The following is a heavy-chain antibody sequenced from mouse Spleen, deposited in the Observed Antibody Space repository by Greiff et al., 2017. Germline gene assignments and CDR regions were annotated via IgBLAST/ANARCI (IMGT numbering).Heavy chain of an antibody. J-gene: IGHJ1*01. Sequence: EVKLVESGPELVKPGASVKMSCKASGYTFTSYVMHWVKQKPGQGLEWIGYINPYNDGTKYNEKFKGKATLTSDKSSSTAYMELSSLTSEDSAVYYCAPQLGNWYFDVWGAGTTVTVSS. CDR1: GYTFTSYV. CDR2: INPYNDGT. D-gene: IGHD4-1*02. CDR3: APQLGNWYFDV. V-gene: IGHV1-14*01.